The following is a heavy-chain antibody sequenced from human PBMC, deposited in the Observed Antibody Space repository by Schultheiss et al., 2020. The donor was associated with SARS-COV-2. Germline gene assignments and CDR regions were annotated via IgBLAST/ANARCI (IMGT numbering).Heavy chain of an antibody. CDR1: GFTFSSYA. CDR2: IYSGGST. CDR3: AKGRFGELSLIH. Sequence: GGSLRLSCAASGFTFSSYAMSWVRQAPGKGLEWVSVIYSGGSTYYADSAKGRFTISRDNSKNTLYLQMNNLRAQDTAVYYCAKGRFGELSLIHWGQGTLVTVSS. V-gene: IGHV3-23*03. D-gene: IGHD3-10*01. J-gene: IGHJ4*02.